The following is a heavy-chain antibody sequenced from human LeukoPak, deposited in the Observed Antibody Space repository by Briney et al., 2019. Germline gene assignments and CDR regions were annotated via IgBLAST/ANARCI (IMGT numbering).Heavy chain of an antibody. V-gene: IGHV1-2*02. CDR1: GYTFTAYY. J-gene: IGHJ4*02. CDR2: MNGNSGAT. CDR3: TRDPEEVTTLDY. Sequence: ASVKVSCKASGYTFTAYYAHWVRQAPGQGLGWMGWMNGNSGATIHAQKFQGRVALTRDTSISTAYMELSGLNSDDTAVYYCTRDPEEVTTLDYWGQGTLSPSP. D-gene: IGHD4-17*01.